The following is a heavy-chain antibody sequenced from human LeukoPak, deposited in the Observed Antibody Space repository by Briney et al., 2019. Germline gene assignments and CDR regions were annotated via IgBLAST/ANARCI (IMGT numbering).Heavy chain of an antibody. V-gene: IGHV1-3*01. CDR3: ARDRGLVVVPAASGY. J-gene: IGHJ4*02. Sequence: ASVKVSCKASGYTFTRYAMHWVRQAPGQRLEWMGWINAGNGNTKYSQKFQGRVTITRDTSASTAYMELSSLRSEDTAVYYCARDRGLVVVPAASGYWGQGTLVTVSS. D-gene: IGHD2-2*01. CDR2: INAGNGNT. CDR1: GYTFTRYA.